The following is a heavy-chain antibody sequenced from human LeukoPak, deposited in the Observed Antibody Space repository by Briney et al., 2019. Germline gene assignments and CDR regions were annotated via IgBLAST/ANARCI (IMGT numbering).Heavy chain of an antibody. V-gene: IGHV4-39*01. CDR2: IYHSGST. CDR1: GGSISSSTYY. Sequence: PSETLSPTCTVSGGSISSSTYYWGWIRQPPGKGLEWIGSIYHSGSTYYNPSLKSRVTISVDTSKNQFSLKLSSVTAADTAVYYCARHEKLGQFDYWGQGTLVTVSS. D-gene: IGHD3-10*01. J-gene: IGHJ4*02. CDR3: ARHEKLGQFDY.